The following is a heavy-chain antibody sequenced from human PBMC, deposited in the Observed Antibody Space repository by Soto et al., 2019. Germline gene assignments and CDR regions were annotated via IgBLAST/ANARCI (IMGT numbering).Heavy chain of an antibody. J-gene: IGHJ5*02. V-gene: IGHV4-59*01. CDR3: ARVPDR. CDR2: IYYSGST. D-gene: IGHD2-2*01. CDR1: GSPISIYY. Sequence: PSETLSPTCTVSGSPISIYYWSWFRQPPGKGLEWFGYIYYSGSTNYNPSLKSRVTTSVDTSKNQSSLKLSSVTAADTAVYYCARVPDRWGQGTRVTVSS.